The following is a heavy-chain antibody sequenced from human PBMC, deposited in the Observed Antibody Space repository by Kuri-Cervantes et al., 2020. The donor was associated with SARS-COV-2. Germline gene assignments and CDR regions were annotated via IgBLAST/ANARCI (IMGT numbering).Heavy chain of an antibody. CDR1: GGSISSYY. Sequence: LSLTCTVSGGSISSYYWSWVRQAPGKGLEWVSGISWNSGSIGYADSVKGRFTISRDNAKNSLYLQMNSLRDEDTAVYYCAHFQTYYDFWSGYPVDYWGQGTLVTVSS. J-gene: IGHJ4*02. D-gene: IGHD3-3*01. CDR3: AHFQTYYDFWSGYPVDY. CDR2: ISWNSGSI. V-gene: IGHV3-9*01.